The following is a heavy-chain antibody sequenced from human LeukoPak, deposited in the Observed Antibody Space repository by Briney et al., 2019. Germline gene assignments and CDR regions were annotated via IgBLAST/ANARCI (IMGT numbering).Heavy chain of an antibody. CDR2: IYYSGST. J-gene: IGHJ5*02. CDR3: ARDVGGTYSLNWFDP. CDR1: DYSISSGYGYY. D-gene: IGHD1-26*01. Sequence: SETLSLTCTVSDYSISSGYGYYWGWIRQPPGKGLEWIGSIYYSGSTYYNPSLKSRVTISVDTSKNQFSLKLSSVTAADTAVHYCARDVGGTYSLNWFDPWGQGTLVIVSS. V-gene: IGHV4-39*07.